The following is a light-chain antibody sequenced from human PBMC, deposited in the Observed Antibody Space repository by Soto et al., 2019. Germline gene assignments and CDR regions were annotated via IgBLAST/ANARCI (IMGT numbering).Light chain of an antibody. Sequence: DIQMTQSPSSVSASAGDRVTITCRASQGISSWLGWYQQKPGKAPKLLIYAASSLQSGVPSRFSGSGSGTDFTLTISSLQPEDFATYYCQQANSFRPNFGQGTRLEIK. J-gene: IGKJ5*01. V-gene: IGKV1D-12*01. CDR3: QQANSFRPN. CDR1: QGISSW. CDR2: AAS.